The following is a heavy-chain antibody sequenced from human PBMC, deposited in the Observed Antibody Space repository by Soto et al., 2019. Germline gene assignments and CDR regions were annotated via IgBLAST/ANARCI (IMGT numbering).Heavy chain of an antibody. CDR3: ARDQAVLMVYAGVYYYYYMDV. CDR1: GDSVSSNSAA. V-gene: IGHV6-1*01. CDR2: TYYRSKWYN. Sequence: KQSQTLSLTCAISGDSVSSNSAAWNWIRQSPSRGLEWLGRTYYRSKWYNDYAVSVKSRITINPDTSKNQFSLQLNSVTPEDTAVYYCARDQAVLMVYAGVYYYYYMDVWGKGTTVTVSS. J-gene: IGHJ6*03. D-gene: IGHD2-8*01.